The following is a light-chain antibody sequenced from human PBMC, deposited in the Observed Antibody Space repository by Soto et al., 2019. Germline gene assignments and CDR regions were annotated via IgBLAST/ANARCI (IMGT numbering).Light chain of an antibody. J-gene: IGKJ2*01. CDR3: QHYDVYPYA. Sequence: DIQMTQSPSTLSASVGDRVTISCRTSQSVGSNLAWYQQKPGKVPKLLIFQASTLETGVPSRFSGSGSGTEFTRSISSLQPDDFATYYCQHYDVYPYAFGQGTKVEIK. CDR2: QAS. V-gene: IGKV1-5*03. CDR1: QSVGSN.